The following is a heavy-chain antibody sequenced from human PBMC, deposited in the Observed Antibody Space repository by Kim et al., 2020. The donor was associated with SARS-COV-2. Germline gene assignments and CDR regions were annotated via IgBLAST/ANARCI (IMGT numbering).Heavy chain of an antibody. CDR2: IKSKAHGGTT. Sequence: GGSLRLSCAASGFTFSNAWMSWVRQAPGKGLEWVGRIKSKAHGGTTDYAAPVKGRVTISRDDSKNTLYLQINSLKTEDTAVYYCTTESYGVQCGGQGALVTVSS. D-gene: IGHD2-21*01. CDR1: GFTFSNAW. J-gene: IGHJ4*02. V-gene: IGHV3-15*01. CDR3: TTESYGVQC.